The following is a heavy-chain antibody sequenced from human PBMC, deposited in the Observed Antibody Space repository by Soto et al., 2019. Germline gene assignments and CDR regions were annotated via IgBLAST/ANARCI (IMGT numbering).Heavy chain of an antibody. V-gene: IGHV1-69*01. Sequence: QVQLVQSGAEVKKPGSSVKVSCKASGGTFRNYAFSWVRQAPGQGLEWMGEVIPIFGTTPYAQKFQGRVTITADESTNTAYMEVSSLRTEDTAVYYCARRFKKDHGGKPDSFDIWGQGTMVTGPS. CDR3: ARRFKKDHGGKPDSFDI. D-gene: IGHD4-17*01. CDR2: VIPIFGTT. CDR1: GGTFRNYA. J-gene: IGHJ3*02.